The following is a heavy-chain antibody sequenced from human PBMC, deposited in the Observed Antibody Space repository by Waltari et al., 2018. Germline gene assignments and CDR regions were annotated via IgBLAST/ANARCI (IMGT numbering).Heavy chain of an antibody. J-gene: IGHJ4*02. Sequence: EVQLVESGGDLVQPGGSLKLSCAASGFTFSGSAMDWVRQASGKGLWWVGRVRSKANNYATAYAASMKGRFTISRDDSKNTAYLQMNSLKTEDTAVYYCIGYYSGSGPYWGQGTLVTVSS. CDR1: GFTFSGSA. CDR3: IGYYSGSGPY. D-gene: IGHD3-10*01. V-gene: IGHV3-73*02. CDR2: VRSKANNYAT.